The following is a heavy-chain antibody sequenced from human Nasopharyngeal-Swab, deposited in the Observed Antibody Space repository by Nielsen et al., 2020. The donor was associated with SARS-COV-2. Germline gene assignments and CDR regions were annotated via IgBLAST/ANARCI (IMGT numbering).Heavy chain of an antibody. Sequence: GESLKISCAASGFTFSSYWMSWVRQAPGKGLEWVANIKQDGSEKYYVDSVKGRFTISRDNAKNSLYLQMNSLRAEDTAVYYCARGRFLEWLLYSDYYYYGMDVWGQGTTVTVSS. J-gene: IGHJ6*02. CDR3: ARGRFLEWLLYSDYYYYGMDV. CDR1: GFTFSSYW. D-gene: IGHD3-3*01. V-gene: IGHV3-7*03. CDR2: IKQDGSEK.